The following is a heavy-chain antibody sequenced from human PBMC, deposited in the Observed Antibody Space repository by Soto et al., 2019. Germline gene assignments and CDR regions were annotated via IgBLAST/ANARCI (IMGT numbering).Heavy chain of an antibody. CDR3: GAGGGLPRYY. CDR1: GGSISSGGYS. V-gene: IGHV4-30-2*01. J-gene: IGHJ4*02. Sequence: QLQLQESGSGLVKPSKTLSLTCAVSGGSISSGGYSWSWIRQPPGKGLEWIGYIYHSGSTYYNPSLKSRATISGERSNNQFSLKISSVTAADTAVYYCGAGGGLPRYYWVQGTLVTVSS. D-gene: IGHD5-12*01. CDR2: IYHSGST.